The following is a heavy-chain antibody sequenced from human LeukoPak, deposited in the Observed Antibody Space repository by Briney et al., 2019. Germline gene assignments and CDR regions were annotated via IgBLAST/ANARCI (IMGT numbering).Heavy chain of an antibody. CDR1: GYTFTSYY. CDR2: INPSGGST. V-gene: IGHV1-46*01. D-gene: IGHD3-3*01. J-gene: IGHJ4*02. CDR3: ARLAARGFWSGYQIDY. Sequence: ASVKVSCKASGYTFTSYYMHWVRQAPGQGLEWMGIINPSGGSTSYAQKFQGRVTMTRDTSTSTVYMELSSLRSEDTAVYYCARLAARGFWSGYQIDYWGQGTLVTVSS.